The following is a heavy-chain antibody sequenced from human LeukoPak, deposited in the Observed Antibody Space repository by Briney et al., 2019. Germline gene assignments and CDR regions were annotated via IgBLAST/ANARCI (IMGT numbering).Heavy chain of an antibody. CDR3: ARDGGFDYGDYLAY. Sequence: GGSLRLSCAASGFTVSSNYISWVRQPPGKGLEWVSVVYRGGDTYYADSVKGRFTISRDNSKNILYLQMNSLRAEDTAVYYCARDGGFDYGDYLAYWGLGTLVTVSS. D-gene: IGHD4-17*01. V-gene: IGHV3-53*01. CDR2: VYRGGDT. J-gene: IGHJ4*02. CDR1: GFTVSSNY.